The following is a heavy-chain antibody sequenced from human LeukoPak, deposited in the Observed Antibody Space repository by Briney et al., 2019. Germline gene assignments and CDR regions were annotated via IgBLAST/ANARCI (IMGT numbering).Heavy chain of an antibody. J-gene: IGHJ5*02. CDR2: IYTSGST. D-gene: IGHD3-22*01. Sequence: SQTLSLTCTVSGGSISSGSYYWSWIRQPAGKGLEWIGRIYTSGSTNYNPSLKSRVTISVDTSKNQFSLKLSSVTAADTAVYYCARAISYYYDSSGYWFDPWGQGTLVTVSS. CDR1: GGSISSGSYY. CDR3: ARAISYYYDSSGYWFDP. V-gene: IGHV4-61*02.